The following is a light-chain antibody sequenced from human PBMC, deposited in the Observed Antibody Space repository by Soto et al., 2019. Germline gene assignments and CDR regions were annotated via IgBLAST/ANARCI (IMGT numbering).Light chain of an antibody. Sequence: QYVLTQPPSVSGAPGQRVTISCTGSSSNIGAGYDVHWYQVVPGTAPKLLIYGDTNRPSGVPDRFSGSKSGSSASLAITGLQAEDEADYYCQSYDTSLNDLEGVFGGGTKLTVL. V-gene: IGLV1-40*01. CDR1: SSNIGAGYD. CDR3: QSYDTSLNDLEGV. J-gene: IGLJ3*02. CDR2: GDT.